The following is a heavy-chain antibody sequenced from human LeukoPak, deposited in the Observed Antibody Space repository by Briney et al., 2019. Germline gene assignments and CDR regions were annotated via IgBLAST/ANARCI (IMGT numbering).Heavy chain of an antibody. D-gene: IGHD4-23*01. Sequence: PGGSLRLSCAASGFTFSSSAMTWVRQAPGKGLQWVSTISVSGENTYYADSVKGRFTISRDISKSTLYLQMNSLRAEDTAVYYCAGSPTVDAAFDIWGQGTMVTVSS. J-gene: IGHJ3*02. CDR3: AGSPTVDAAFDI. CDR2: ISVSGENT. V-gene: IGHV3-23*01. CDR1: GFTFSSSA.